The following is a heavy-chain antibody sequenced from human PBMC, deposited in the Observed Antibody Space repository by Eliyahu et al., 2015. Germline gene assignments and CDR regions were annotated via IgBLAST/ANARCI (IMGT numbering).Heavy chain of an antibody. CDR3: SRGRTTPDDY. D-gene: IGHD1-1*01. CDR2: INPNSGGT. Sequence: QVQLVQSGAEVKKPGASVKVSCQASGYTFTGYYKHWVRQAPGQGLEWMGRINPNSGGTNHAQKFQGRVTMTSDTSSSTAYMELSRLISDDTAVYYCSRGRTTPDDYWGQGTLVTVSA. V-gene: IGHV1-2*06. CDR1: GYTFTGYY. J-gene: IGHJ4*02.